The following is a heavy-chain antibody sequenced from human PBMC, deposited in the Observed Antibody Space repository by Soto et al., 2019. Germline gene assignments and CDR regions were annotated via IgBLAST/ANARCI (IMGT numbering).Heavy chain of an antibody. J-gene: IGHJ4*02. D-gene: IGHD6-19*01. CDR1: GYNFYGYW. Sequence: GESLKISCKGSGYNFYGYWIAWVRQMPGKGLEWMGIIYPDHSTTTYSPSFQGQVTMSADKSISTAYLQWGGLMASDTAVYYCANGKQWLPHDYWGQGTLVTVSS. V-gene: IGHV5-51*01. CDR2: IYPDHSTT. CDR3: ANGKQWLPHDY.